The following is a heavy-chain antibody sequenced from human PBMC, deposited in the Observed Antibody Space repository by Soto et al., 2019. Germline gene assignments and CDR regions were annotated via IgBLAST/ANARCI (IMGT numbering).Heavy chain of an antibody. D-gene: IGHD3-22*01. V-gene: IGHV3-23*01. CDR1: RFTFRSYA. J-gene: IGHJ4*02. Sequence: EVQLLESGGGLVQPGGSLRLSCAASRFTFRSYAMSWGRQAPGKGLEWVSASRGSGGSTYYADSVKGRFTISRDNSKNTLYLQMNRLRAEDTAVYYGANRGDSSSGGYWGQGNLVTVSS. CDR2: SRGSGGST. CDR3: ANRGDSSSGGY.